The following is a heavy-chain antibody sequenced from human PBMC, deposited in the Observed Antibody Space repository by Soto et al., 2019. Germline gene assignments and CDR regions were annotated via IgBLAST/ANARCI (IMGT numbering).Heavy chain of an antibody. V-gene: IGHV1-3*01. CDR2: INAGNGNT. J-gene: IGHJ4*02. CDR1: GYTFTSYA. Sequence: XVKVSCKASGYTFTSYAMHWVRQAPGQRLEWMGWINAGNGNTKHAQKLQGRVTMTTDTSTSTAYMEMRSPRSDDTAVYYCAREPNYFDYWGQGTLVTVSS. CDR3: AREPNYFDY.